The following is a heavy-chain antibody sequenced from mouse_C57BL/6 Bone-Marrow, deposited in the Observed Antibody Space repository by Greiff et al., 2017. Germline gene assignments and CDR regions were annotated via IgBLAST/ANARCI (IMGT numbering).Heavy chain of an antibody. CDR2: IYPGDGDT. Sequence: QVQLQQSGAELVKPGASVKISCKASGYAFSSYWMNWVKQRPGKGLAWIGQIYPGDGDTNYNGKFKGKATLTADKSSSTAYMQLSSLTSEASAVYFCAGITTYYYAMDYWGQGTSVTVSS. D-gene: IGHD1-1*01. J-gene: IGHJ4*01. CDR1: GYAFSSYW. CDR3: AGITTYYYAMDY. V-gene: IGHV1-80*01.